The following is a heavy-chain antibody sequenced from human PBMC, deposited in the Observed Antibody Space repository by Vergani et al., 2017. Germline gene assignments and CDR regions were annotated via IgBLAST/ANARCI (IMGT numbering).Heavy chain of an antibody. CDR3: ARNVYYDFWSGYRYYYYMDV. D-gene: IGHD3-3*01. V-gene: IGHV5-51*01. Sequence: EVQLVQSGAEVKKPGESLKISCKGSGYSFTSYWIGWVRQMPGKGLEWMGIIYPGDSDTRYSPSFQGQVTISADKSISTAYLQWSSLKASDTAMYYCARNVYYDFWSGYRYYYYMDVWGKGTTVTVSS. CDR2: IYPGDSDT. CDR1: GYSFTSYW. J-gene: IGHJ6*03.